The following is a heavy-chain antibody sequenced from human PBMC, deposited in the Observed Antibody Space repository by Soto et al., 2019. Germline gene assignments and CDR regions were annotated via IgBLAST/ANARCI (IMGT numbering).Heavy chain of an antibody. V-gene: IGHV4-61*08. CDR3: ARGALGHDYVWGSYRHPNWFDP. D-gene: IGHD3-16*02. CDR1: GGSISSGGYY. J-gene: IGHJ5*02. CDR2: IYYSGST. Sequence: PSETLSLTRTVSGGSISSGGYYWSWIRQHPGKGLEWIGYIYYSGSTYYNPSLKSRVTISVDTSKNQFSLKLSSVTAADTAVYYCARGALGHDYVWGSYRHPNWFDPWGQGTLVTVSS.